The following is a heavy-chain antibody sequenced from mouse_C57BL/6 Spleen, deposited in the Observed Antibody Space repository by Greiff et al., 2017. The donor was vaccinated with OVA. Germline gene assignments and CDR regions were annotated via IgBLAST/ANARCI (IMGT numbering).Heavy chain of an antibody. Sequence: EVQGVESGEGLVKPGGSLKLSCAASGFTFSSYAMSWVRQTPEKRLEWVAYISSGGDYIYYADTVKGRFTISRDNARNTLYLQMSSLKSEDTAMYYCTRVGGYYGSSTSYCDYWGQGTTLTVSS. CDR3: TRVGGYYGSSTSYCDY. CDR1: GFTFSSYA. J-gene: IGHJ2*01. CDR2: ISSGGDYI. V-gene: IGHV5-9-1*02. D-gene: IGHD1-1*01.